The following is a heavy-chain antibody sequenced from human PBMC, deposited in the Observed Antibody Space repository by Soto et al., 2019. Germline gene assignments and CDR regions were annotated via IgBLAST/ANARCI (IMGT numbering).Heavy chain of an antibody. CDR1: GGSISGSYYY. CDR2: VFYTGFT. CDR3: ASSQKGYNWNYFDH. Sequence: SETLSLTCAVSGGSISGSYYYWGWLRQSPGRGPEWIGSVFYTGFTSYNPSLESRVSVSVDTSKDQFSLKVSAVTAADTAVYYCASSQKGYNWNYFDHWGQGALVTVSS. J-gene: IGHJ4*02. D-gene: IGHD1-20*01. V-gene: IGHV4-39*01.